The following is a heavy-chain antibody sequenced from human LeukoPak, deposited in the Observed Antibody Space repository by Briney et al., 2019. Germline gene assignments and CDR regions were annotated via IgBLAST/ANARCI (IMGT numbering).Heavy chain of an antibody. D-gene: IGHD2-15*01. J-gene: IGHJ2*01. Sequence: PSETLSLTCTVSGVSISSYYWSWIRQPPGKGLEWIGYIYYSGSTNYNPSLKSRVTISVDTSKNQFSLKLSSVTAADTAVYYCARVALGSYWYFDLWGRGNLVTVSS. CDR3: ARVALGSYWYFDL. V-gene: IGHV4-59*01. CDR2: IYYSGST. CDR1: GVSISSYY.